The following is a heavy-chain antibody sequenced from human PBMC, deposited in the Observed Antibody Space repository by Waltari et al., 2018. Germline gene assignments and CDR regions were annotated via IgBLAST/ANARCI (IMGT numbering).Heavy chain of an antibody. J-gene: IGHJ5*02. Sequence: QVQLQESGPGLVTPSETLSLTCTAPGGSISSYYWTWIRQPAGKGLEWIGRNYTSGSTNYNPSLKSRVTMSVDTSKNQFSLKLSSVTAADTAVYYCASQGFDYGGNSGWFDPWGQGTLVTVSS. CDR2: NYTSGST. V-gene: IGHV4-4*07. CDR1: GGSISSYY. CDR3: ASQGFDYGGNSGWFDP. D-gene: IGHD4-17*01.